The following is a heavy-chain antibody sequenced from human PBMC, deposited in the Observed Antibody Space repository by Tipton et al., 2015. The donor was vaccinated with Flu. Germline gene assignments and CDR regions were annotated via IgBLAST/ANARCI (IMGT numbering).Heavy chain of an antibody. CDR3: ARLRVGSSSVFDQ. CDR2: VSYSGYA. D-gene: IGHD1-26*01. J-gene: IGHJ4*02. Sequence: LRLSCTVSGDSIRTFHWSWIRQSPGKGLEWIGDVSYSGYAKYNPSLDGRVTMSVDTSNNQFSLILSSVTAADTAVFYCARLRVGSSSVFDQWGQGTLVSVSS. CDR1: GDSIRTFH. V-gene: IGHV4-59*08.